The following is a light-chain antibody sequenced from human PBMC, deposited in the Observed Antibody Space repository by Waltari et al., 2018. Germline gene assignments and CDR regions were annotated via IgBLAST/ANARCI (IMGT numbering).Light chain of an antibody. V-gene: IGLV4-69*01. Sequence: LVLTQSPSASASLGASVKLTCTLSSGYSSNVIAWLQQQPGKGPRNLMKVNSDGSHRKGDDIPDRFSASNSGTEYYLTISSLQSEDEADYYCQTGGHGTWVFGGGTKLTVL. CDR3: QTGGHGTWV. CDR2: VNSDGSH. J-gene: IGLJ3*02. CDR1: SGYSSNV.